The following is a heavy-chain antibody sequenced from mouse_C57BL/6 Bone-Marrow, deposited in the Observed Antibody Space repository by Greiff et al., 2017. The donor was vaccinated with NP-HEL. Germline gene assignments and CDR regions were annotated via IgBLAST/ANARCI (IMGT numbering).Heavy chain of an antibody. CDR2: ILPGSGST. CDR3: AYYGSSYTYWYFDV. V-gene: IGHV1-9*01. Sequence: VKLVESGAELMKPGASVKLSCKATGYTFTGYWIEWVKQRPGHGLEWIGEILPGSGSTNYNAKFKGKATFTADTSSNTAYMQLSSLTTEDSAIYYCAYYGSSYTYWYFDVWGTGTTVTVSS. CDR1: GYTFTGYW. J-gene: IGHJ1*03. D-gene: IGHD1-1*01.